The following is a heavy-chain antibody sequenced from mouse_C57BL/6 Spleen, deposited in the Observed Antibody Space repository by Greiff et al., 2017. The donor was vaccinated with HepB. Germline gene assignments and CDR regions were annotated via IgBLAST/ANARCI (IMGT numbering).Heavy chain of an antibody. D-gene: IGHD2-10*01. J-gene: IGHJ2*01. CDR3: ARGDAYREFFDY. Sequence: VQLQQPGAELVKPGASVKMSCKASGYTFTSYWITWVKQRPGQGLEWIGDIYPGSGSTNYNEKFKSKATLTVDTSSSTAYMQLSSLTSEDSAVYYCARGDAYREFFDYWGQGTTLTVSS. CDR2: IYPGSGST. V-gene: IGHV1-55*01. CDR1: GYTFTSYW.